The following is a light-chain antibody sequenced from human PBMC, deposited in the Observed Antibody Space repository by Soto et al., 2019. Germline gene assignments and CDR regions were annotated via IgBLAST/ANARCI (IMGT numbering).Light chain of an antibody. CDR2: DVS. V-gene: IGLV2-14*01. J-gene: IGLJ1*01. CDR1: ISDVAAYNF. CDR3: SSYTSGGNYV. Sequence: QSALTQPASVSGSPGQSVAISCTGTISDVAAYNFVSWYQQHPGKAPKLMVFDVSNRPSGVSDRFSGSKSGNTASLTISGLQAEDEADYYCSSYTSGGNYVFGTGTKLTVL.